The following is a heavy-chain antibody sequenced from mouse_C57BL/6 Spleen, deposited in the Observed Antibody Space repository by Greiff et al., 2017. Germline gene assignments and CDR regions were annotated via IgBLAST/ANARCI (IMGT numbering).Heavy chain of an antibody. J-gene: IGHJ4*01. Sequence: VQLQQPGAELVQPGASVKMSCKASGYTFTSYWITWVKQRPGQGLEWIGDIYPGSGSTNYNEKFKSKATLTVDTSSSTAYMQLSSLTSEDSAVYYCARKETMVTDAMDYWGQGTSVTVSS. CDR1: GYTFTSYW. CDR2: IYPGSGST. CDR3: ARKETMVTDAMDY. D-gene: IGHD2-2*01. V-gene: IGHV1-55*01.